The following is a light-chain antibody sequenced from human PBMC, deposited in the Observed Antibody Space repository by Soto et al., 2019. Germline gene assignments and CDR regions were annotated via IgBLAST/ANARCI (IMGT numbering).Light chain of an antibody. Sequence: EIVLAQSPATLSVSPGEGATLSCGASQSVNSSFLAWYQQKPGLAPRLLIYDASIRATGIPDRFSGTGSGTDFTLTISRLEPEDFALYYCQQYGSSPYTFGQGTELEIK. CDR1: QSVNSSF. J-gene: IGKJ2*01. CDR3: QQYGSSPYT. V-gene: IGKV3D-20*01. CDR2: DAS.